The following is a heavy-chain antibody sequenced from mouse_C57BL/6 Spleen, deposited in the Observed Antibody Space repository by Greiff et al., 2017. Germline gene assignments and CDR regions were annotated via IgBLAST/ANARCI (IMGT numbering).Heavy chain of an antibody. Sequence: EVQLQQSGAELVRPGASVKLSCTASGFNIKDYYMHWVKQRPEQGLEWIGRIDPEDGDTEYAPKFQGKATMTADTSSNAAYLQLSSLTSEDTAVYYCTVGKPSYAMDYWGQGTSVTVSS. D-gene: IGHD1-3*01. CDR1: GFNIKDYY. CDR2: IDPEDGDT. J-gene: IGHJ4*01. CDR3: TVGKPSYAMDY. V-gene: IGHV14-1*01.